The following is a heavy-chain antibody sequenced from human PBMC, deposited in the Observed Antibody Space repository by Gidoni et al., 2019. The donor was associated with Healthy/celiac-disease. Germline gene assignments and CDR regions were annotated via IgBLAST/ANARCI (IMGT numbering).Heavy chain of an antibody. CDR2: ISGSGDST. Sequence: EVQLLESGGGLIQPGGSLRVSCAASGFTFSSYARSWVRQAPGKGLDWVSAISGSGDSTYYADSVKGRFTISRDNSKKTLYLQMNSLRADDTAVYYCAKGRSGTPFDYWGQGTLVTVSS. J-gene: IGHJ4*02. CDR3: AKGRSGTPFDY. V-gene: IGHV3-23*01. D-gene: IGHD1-26*01. CDR1: GFTFSSYA.